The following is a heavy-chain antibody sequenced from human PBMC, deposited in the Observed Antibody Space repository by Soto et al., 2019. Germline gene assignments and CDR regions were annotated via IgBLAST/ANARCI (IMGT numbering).Heavy chain of an antibody. Sequence: SETLSLTCTVSGCSISSYYWSWIRQPPGKGLEWIGYIYYSGSTNYNPSLKSRVTISVDTSKNQFSLKLSSVTAADTAVYYCARGYCSGGSCYSEDAFDIWGQGTMVTVS. V-gene: IGHV4-59*01. CDR2: IYYSGST. J-gene: IGHJ3*02. D-gene: IGHD2-15*01. CDR3: ARGYCSGGSCYSEDAFDI. CDR1: GCSISSYY.